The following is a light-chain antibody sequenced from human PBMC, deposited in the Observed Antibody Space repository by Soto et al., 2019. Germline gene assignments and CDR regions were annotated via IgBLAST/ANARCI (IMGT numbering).Light chain of an antibody. CDR2: GTS. Sequence: EIVLTQSPGTLSLSPGERATLSCRASQSVSSSYLAWYQQRPGQAPRLLIYGTSSRATGIPDRFSGSGSGTDFTLTISRLKPEDFAVYYCQQCGSSPLVTFGQGTRLEIK. CDR3: QQCGSSPLVT. CDR1: QSVSSSY. V-gene: IGKV3-20*01. J-gene: IGKJ5*01.